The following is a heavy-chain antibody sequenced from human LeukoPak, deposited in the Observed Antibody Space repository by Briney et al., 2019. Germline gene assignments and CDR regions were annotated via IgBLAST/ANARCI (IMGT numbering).Heavy chain of an antibody. CDR2: IRSKAYGGTT. CDR1: GFTYGDYA. V-gene: IGHV3-49*04. J-gene: IGHJ4*02. D-gene: IGHD6-13*01. Sequence: SLRLSCTSSGFTYGDYAMSWVRQAPGRGLEWVGCIRSKAYGGTTEYAASEKGRFTISRDDSKSIAYLQMNSLKTEDTAVYYCTRAFQQLTVFDSWGQGTLVTVSS. CDR3: TRAFQQLTVFDS.